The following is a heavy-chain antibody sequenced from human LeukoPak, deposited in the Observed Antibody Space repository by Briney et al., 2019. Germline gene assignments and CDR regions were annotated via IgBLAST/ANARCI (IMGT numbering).Heavy chain of an antibody. CDR3: VRGALPGDNWYFDL. V-gene: IGHV3-13*01. J-gene: IGHJ2*01. CDR2: FGSAGDT. Sequence: GGSLRLSCATSGFPFSAYDMHWVRRAPGKGLEWVSAFGSAGDTYYPGAVKGRFTISRDYATDSLYLQMNSLRAEDTAVYFCVRGALPGDNWYFDLWGRGTLVTVSS. CDR1: GFPFSAYD.